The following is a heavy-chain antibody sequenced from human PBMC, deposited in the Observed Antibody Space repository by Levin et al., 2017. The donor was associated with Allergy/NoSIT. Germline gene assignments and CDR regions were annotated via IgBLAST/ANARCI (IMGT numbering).Heavy chain of an antibody. D-gene: IGHD1-1*01. CDR2: ISSSSSYI. CDR1: GSTFRSYA. Sequence: GESLKISCAAAGSTFRSYAMNWVRQAPGKGLEWVSSISSSSSYIYYADSVKGRFTISRDNAKNLLYLQLNSLRAEDTAVYYCASPGVKLERRDIQTVDAVNMWGQGTMVTVSS. V-gene: IGHV3-21*01. CDR3: ASPGVKLERRDIQTVDAVNM. J-gene: IGHJ3*02.